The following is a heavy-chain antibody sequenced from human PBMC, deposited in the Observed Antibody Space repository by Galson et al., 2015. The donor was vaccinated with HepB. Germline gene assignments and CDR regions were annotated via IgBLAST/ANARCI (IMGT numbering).Heavy chain of an antibody. D-gene: IGHD3-10*01. CDR3: ARVGHYYGSGSYFGLEDAFDY. J-gene: IGHJ4*02. V-gene: IGHV3-21*01. CDR2: ISSSSSYI. CDR1: GFTFSSYS. Sequence: SLRLSCAASGFTFSSYSMNWVRQAPGKGLEWVSSISSSSSYIYYADSVKGRFTISRDNAKNSLYLQMNSLRAEDTAVYYCARVGHYYGSGSYFGLEDAFDYWGQGTLVTVSS.